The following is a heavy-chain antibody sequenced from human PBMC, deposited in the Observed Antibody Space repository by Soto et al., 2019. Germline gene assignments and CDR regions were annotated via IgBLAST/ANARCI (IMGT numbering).Heavy chain of an antibody. D-gene: IGHD2-15*01. V-gene: IGHV3-48*02. Sequence: GGSLRLSCAASGFTFSSYSMNWVRQAPGKGLEWVSYISSSSSTIYYADSVKGRFTISRDNAKNSLYLQMNSLRDEDTAVYYYARVWKLRLSRSFDYWGQGTLVTVSS. CDR1: GFTFSSYS. J-gene: IGHJ4*02. CDR2: ISSSSSTI. CDR3: ARVWKLRLSRSFDY.